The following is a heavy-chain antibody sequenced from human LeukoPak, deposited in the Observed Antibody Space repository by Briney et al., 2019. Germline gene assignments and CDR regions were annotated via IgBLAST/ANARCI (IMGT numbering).Heavy chain of an antibody. CDR3: ACWPFLAYCGGDCYLDV. CDR1: GFTFSSYE. Sequence: GGSLRLSCAASGFTFSSYEMNWVRQAPGKGLEWVSYISSSGSTIYYADSVKGRFTISRDNAKNSLYLQMNSLRAEDTAVYYCACWPFLAYCGGDCYLDVWGKGTTVTVSS. D-gene: IGHD2-21*01. J-gene: IGHJ6*03. CDR2: ISSSGSTI. V-gene: IGHV3-48*03.